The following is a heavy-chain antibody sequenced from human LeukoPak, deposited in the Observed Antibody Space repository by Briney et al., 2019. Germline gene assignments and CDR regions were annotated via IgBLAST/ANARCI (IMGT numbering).Heavy chain of an antibody. V-gene: IGHV4-59*01. D-gene: IGHD5-12*01. CDR1: GGSISSYY. CDR2: IYYSGST. Sequence: SETLSLTCTVSGGSISSYYWSWIRQPPGKGLEWIGYIYYSGSTNYKPSLKSRVTISVDTSKNQFSLKLSSVTAADTAVYYCAREARSGYEGFWSDPWGQGTVVTVSS. CDR3: AREARSGYEGFWSDP. J-gene: IGHJ5*02.